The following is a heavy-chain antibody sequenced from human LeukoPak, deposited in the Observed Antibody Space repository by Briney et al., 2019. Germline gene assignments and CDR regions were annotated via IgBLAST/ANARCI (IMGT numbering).Heavy chain of an antibody. CDR1: GGSVSSSHY. CDR3: AKSTHYYDIFVNAFDF. CDR2: VYYGGNT. Sequence: SETLSLTCTVSGGSVSSSHYWGWIRQPPGKGLEWIGSVYYGGNTYYNASLRSRVTTSVDTSKNQFSLKLSSVTAADTAVYYCAKSTHYYDIFVNAFDFWGQGTVVTVSS. J-gene: IGHJ3*01. V-gene: IGHV4-39*07. D-gene: IGHD3-22*01.